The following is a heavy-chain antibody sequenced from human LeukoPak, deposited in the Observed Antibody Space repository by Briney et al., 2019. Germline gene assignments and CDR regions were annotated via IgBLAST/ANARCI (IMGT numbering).Heavy chain of an antibody. Sequence: SETLSLTCTVSGGSISSVSYYWGWIRQPSGKGLEWIGAIYHNGITYYNPSLKSRVTISLDTSKKQFSLKLISVTTADTAVYYCARSDNYYDSSGYYSSWFDPWGQGTLVTVSS. D-gene: IGHD3-22*01. CDR2: IYHNGIT. CDR1: GGSISSVSYY. J-gene: IGHJ5*02. CDR3: ARSDNYYDSSGYYSSWFDP. V-gene: IGHV4-39*01.